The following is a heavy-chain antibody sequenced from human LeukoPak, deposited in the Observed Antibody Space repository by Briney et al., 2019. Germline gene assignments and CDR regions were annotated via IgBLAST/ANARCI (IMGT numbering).Heavy chain of an antibody. J-gene: IGHJ4*02. CDR3: ARGYTDYYDSSGYYSFDY. Sequence: ASVKVSCKAPGYTFTSYYMDWVRQATGQGLEWMGWMNPNSGNTGYAQKFQGRVTITRNTSISTAYMELSSLRSEDTAVYYCARGYTDYYDSSGYYSFDYGGQGTLVTVSS. V-gene: IGHV1-8*03. D-gene: IGHD3-22*01. CDR2: MNPNSGNT. CDR1: GYTFTSYY.